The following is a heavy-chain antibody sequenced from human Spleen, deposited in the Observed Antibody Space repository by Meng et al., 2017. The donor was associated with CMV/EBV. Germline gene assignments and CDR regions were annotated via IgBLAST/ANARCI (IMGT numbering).Heavy chain of an antibody. CDR3: AKDLLRCTSSRCYTGNYYGMDA. CDR2: IKQDGSEK. CDR1: GFTFSSYW. D-gene: IGHD2-15*01. J-gene: IGHJ6*02. Sequence: GESLKISCAASGFTFSSYWMSWVRQAPGKGLEWVANIKQDGSEKYYVDSVKGRFTISRDNAKNSLYLQMNSLRAEDTAVYYCAKDLLRCTSSRCYTGNYYGMDAWGQGTTVTVSS. V-gene: IGHV3-7*01.